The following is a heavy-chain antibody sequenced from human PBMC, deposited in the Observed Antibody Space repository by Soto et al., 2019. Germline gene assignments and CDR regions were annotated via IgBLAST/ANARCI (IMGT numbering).Heavy chain of an antibody. V-gene: IGHV3-21*01. CDR1: GFSFSSYS. CDR2: ISSSSIYI. J-gene: IGHJ3*02. D-gene: IGHD3-10*01. Sequence: PGGSLRLACAASGFSFSSYSMNWARQAPGKGLEWVSSISSSSIYIYYADSVKGRFTISRDNAKNSLYLQMNSLRAEDTAVYYCARDPYGQARRGDAFDISGQGTMVTVSS. CDR3: ARDPYGQARRGDAFDI.